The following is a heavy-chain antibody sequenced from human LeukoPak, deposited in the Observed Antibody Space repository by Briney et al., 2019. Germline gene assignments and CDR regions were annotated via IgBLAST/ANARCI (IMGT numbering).Heavy chain of an antibody. CDR2: MNPHSGTT. V-gene: IGHV1-8*01. D-gene: IGHD3-10*01. CDR3: ASVGNYYGSGSYYIAY. Sequence: ASVKDSCKASGYTFTSYDINWVRQATGQRLEWMGWMNPHSGTTTYAQNLQGRVTMTTNTSISTAYMELSSLRSEDTAVYYCASVGNYYGSGSYYIAYWGQGTLVTVSS. CDR1: GYTFTSYD. J-gene: IGHJ4*02.